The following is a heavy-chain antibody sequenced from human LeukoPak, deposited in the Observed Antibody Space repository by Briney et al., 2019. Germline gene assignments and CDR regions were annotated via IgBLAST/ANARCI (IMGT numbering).Heavy chain of an antibody. CDR3: ARVSYYYDSSGYYYYYGMDV. J-gene: IGHJ6*02. CDR2: ISYDGSNK. V-gene: IGHV3-30*04. D-gene: IGHD3-22*01. Sequence: GGSLRLSCAASGFTFSSYAMHWVRQAPGKGLEGVAVISYDGSNKYYADSVKGRFTISRDNTKNTLYLQMNSLRAEDTAVYYCARVSYYYDSSGYYYYYGMDVWGQGTTVTVSS. CDR1: GFTFSSYA.